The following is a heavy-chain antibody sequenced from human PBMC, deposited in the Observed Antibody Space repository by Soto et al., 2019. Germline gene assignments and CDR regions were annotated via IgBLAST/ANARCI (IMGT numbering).Heavy chain of an antibody. Sequence: ASVKVSCKASGYTFTSYGISWVRQAPGQGLERMGWISAYNGNTNYAQKLQGRVTMTTGTSTSTAYMELRSLRSDDTAVYYCARDIVVVPAAMPASSWFDPWGQGTLVTVSS. V-gene: IGHV1-18*01. J-gene: IGHJ5*02. CDR2: ISAYNGNT. CDR1: GYTFTSYG. CDR3: ARDIVVVPAAMPASSWFDP. D-gene: IGHD2-2*01.